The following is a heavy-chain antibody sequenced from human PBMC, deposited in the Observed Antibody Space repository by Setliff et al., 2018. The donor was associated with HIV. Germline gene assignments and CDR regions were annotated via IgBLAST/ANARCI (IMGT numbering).Heavy chain of an antibody. CDR3: ARDRALRFSDSPSFYYFDY. Sequence: SETLSLTCSVSGYSITDGYRWGWIRQSTTRGLTWLGSVSYTGSTYYNPSLSSRLTISMDTSKNELSLKLTSPTAADTAIYYCARDRALRFSDSPSFYYFDYWGQGSLVTVSS. CDR2: VSYTGST. J-gene: IGHJ4*02. CDR1: GYSITDGYR. D-gene: IGHD2-15*01. V-gene: IGHV4-38-2*02.